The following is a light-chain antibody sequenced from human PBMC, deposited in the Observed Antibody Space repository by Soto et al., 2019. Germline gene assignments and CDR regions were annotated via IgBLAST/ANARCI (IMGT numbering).Light chain of an antibody. V-gene: IGKV3-20*01. CDR1: QSIISSY. CDR2: GAS. J-gene: IGKJ1*01. CDR3: HQHGGSPET. Sequence: EIVLAQSPGGLSLSPGERATRCCRASQSIISSYLAWYQQIPGQAPRLLIYGASSRVTGIPDKFTGSGSGTEFTLTISSLEPEDSGIYHCHQHGGSPETFGQGTKVDIK.